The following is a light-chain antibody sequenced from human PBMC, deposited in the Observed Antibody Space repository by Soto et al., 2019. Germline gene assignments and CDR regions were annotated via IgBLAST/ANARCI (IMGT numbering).Light chain of an antibody. CDR3: QQYNSYPLT. CDR1: QSISSW. J-gene: IGKJ4*01. Sequence: DIQMTQSPSTLSASVGDRVTITCRASQSISSWLAWYQQKPGKAPKLLIYKASSLESGVPSRFSGSGSGTEFTLSISSLQPDDFATDYCQQYNSYPLTFGGRTNVEI. V-gene: IGKV1-5*03. CDR2: KAS.